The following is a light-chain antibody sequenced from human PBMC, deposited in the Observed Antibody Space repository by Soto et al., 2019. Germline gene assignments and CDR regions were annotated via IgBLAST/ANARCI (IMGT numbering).Light chain of an antibody. CDR1: QSVSTY. Sequence: EIVLTQSPATLSLSPGESVTLSCRTSQSVSTYFAWYQQKPGRAPRLLIYDASNRATGIPARFIGSGSGTDFTLTISSLEPEDSAVYYCQQRSHWPITFGQGTRLEIK. CDR3: QQRSHWPIT. J-gene: IGKJ5*01. V-gene: IGKV3-11*01. CDR2: DAS.